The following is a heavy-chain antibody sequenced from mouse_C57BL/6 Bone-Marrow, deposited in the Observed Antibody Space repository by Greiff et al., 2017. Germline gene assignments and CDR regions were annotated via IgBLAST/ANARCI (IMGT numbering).Heavy chain of an antibody. Sequence: QVQLQQSGAELVRPGASVTLSCKASGYTFTDYEMHWVKQTPVHGLEWIGAIDPETGGTAYNQKFKGKAILTADKSSSTAYMELRSLTSEDSAVYYCTRVEITTVVAHYAMDYWGQGTSVTVSS. CDR2: IDPETGGT. V-gene: IGHV1-15*01. J-gene: IGHJ4*01. CDR3: TRVEITTVVAHYAMDY. D-gene: IGHD1-1*01. CDR1: GYTFTDYE.